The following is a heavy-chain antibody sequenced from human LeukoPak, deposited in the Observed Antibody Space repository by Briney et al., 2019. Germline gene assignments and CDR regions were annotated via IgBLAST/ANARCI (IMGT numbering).Heavy chain of an antibody. CDR2: ISSSGSTI. Sequence: GGSLRLSCAASGFTFSDYYMSWIRQAPGKGLEWVSYISSSGSTIHYADSVKGRFTVSRDNAKKSLYQQMNSLRAEDTAVYYCARARGYYYEFDFWGQGTLVTVSS. CDR1: GFTFSDYY. V-gene: IGHV3-11*04. D-gene: IGHD3-22*01. J-gene: IGHJ4*02. CDR3: ARARGYYYEFDF.